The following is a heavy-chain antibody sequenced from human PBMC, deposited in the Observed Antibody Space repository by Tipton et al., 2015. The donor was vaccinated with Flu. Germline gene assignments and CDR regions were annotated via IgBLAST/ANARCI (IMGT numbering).Heavy chain of an antibody. CDR2: ISYDGSNK. Sequence: SLRLSCAASGFTFSSYAMHWVRQAPGKGLEWVAVISYDGSNKYYADSVKGRFTISRDNSKNTLYLQMNSLRAEDTAVYYCARDPKLWYFDYWGQGTLVTVSS. V-gene: IGHV3-30*04. CDR3: ARDPKLWYFDY. J-gene: IGHJ4*02. D-gene: IGHD2-15*01. CDR1: GFTFSSYA.